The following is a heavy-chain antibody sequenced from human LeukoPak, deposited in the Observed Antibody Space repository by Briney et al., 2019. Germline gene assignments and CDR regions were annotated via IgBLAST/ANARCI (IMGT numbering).Heavy chain of an antibody. J-gene: IGHJ4*02. CDR1: GGSISSYY. V-gene: IGHV4-59*01. CDR2: IYYSGST. Sequence: SETLSLTCTVSGGSISSYYWSWIRQPPGKGLEWIGYIYYSGSTNYNPSLKSRVTISVDTSKNQFSLKLSSVTAADTAVYYCARLLVVVTAIFDWGQGTLVTVSS. D-gene: IGHD2-21*02. CDR3: ARLLVVVTAIFD.